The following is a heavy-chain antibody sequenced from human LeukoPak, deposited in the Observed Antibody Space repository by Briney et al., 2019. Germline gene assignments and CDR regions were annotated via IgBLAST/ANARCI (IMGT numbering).Heavy chain of an antibody. CDR1: GYTFTDYY. V-gene: IGHV1-2*02. CDR3: ASERLNNAFDI. D-gene: IGHD2-8*01. CDR2: MNPNSGVT. J-gene: IGHJ3*02. Sequence: ASVKVSCKASGYTFTDYYVHWVRQAPGQGLEWMGWMNPNSGVTKSAQQFQGRVTMTRDTSISTAYMEVSRLRSDDTAVYYCASERLNNAFDIRGQGTMVTVSS.